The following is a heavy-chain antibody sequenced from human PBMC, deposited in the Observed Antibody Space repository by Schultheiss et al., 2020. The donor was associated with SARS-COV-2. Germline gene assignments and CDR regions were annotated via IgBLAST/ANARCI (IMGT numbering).Heavy chain of an antibody. J-gene: IGHJ3*02. CDR3: ARDPAPPPGGRYNAFDI. CDR1: GYTFTGLY. Sequence: ASVKVSCKASGYTFTGLYMHWVRQAPGQGIEWMGWINPNSGGTNYAQKFQGRVTMTRDTSISTAYMELSRLRSDDTAVYYCARDPAPPPGGRYNAFDIWGQGTMVTVSS. D-gene: IGHD1-26*01. CDR2: INPNSGGT. V-gene: IGHV1-2*02.